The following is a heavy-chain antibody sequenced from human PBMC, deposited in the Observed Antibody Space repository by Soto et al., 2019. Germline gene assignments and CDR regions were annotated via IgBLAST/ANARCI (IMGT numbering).Heavy chain of an antibody. CDR2: INPMTGDT. Sequence: ASVKFSCKASGYTFSGYYLHWVRQAPGQGLEWMGWINPMTGDTQHAQKFEGRVTMTRDMSTSTAYMELSRLGSDDTAVYYCARVEQWLQPRWGNFDNWGQGTLVTVSS. V-gene: IGHV1-2*02. D-gene: IGHD6-19*01. CDR3: ARVEQWLQPRWGNFDN. CDR1: GYTFSGYY. J-gene: IGHJ4*02.